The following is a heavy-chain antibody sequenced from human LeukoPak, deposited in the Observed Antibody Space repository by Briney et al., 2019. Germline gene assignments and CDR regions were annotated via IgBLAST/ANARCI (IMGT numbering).Heavy chain of an antibody. Sequence: SETLSLTCTVSGGSISSYYWSWIRQPPGRGLEWIGYIYYSGSTNYNPSLKSRVTISVDTSKNQFSLKLSSVTAADTAVYYCARELIAAAGNYFDYWGQGTLVTVSS. D-gene: IGHD6-13*01. CDR3: ARELIAAAGNYFDY. J-gene: IGHJ4*02. CDR2: IYYSGST. V-gene: IGHV4-59*01. CDR1: GGSISSYY.